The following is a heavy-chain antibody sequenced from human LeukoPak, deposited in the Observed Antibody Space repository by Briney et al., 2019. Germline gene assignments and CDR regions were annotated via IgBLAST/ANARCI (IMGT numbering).Heavy chain of an antibody. Sequence: SGTLSLTCAVSGGSISSSNWWSWVRQPPGKGLEWIGEIYHSGSTYYNPSLKSRVTISVDTSKNQFSLKLSSVTAADTAVYYCARDPGIFYFDYWGQGTLVTVSS. CDR2: IYHSGST. D-gene: IGHD3-9*01. CDR3: ARDPGIFYFDY. CDR1: GGSISSSNW. V-gene: IGHV4-4*02. J-gene: IGHJ4*02.